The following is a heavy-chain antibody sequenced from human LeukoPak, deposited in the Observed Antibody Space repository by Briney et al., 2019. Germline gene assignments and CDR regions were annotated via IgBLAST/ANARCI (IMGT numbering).Heavy chain of an antibody. V-gene: IGHV3-7*03. J-gene: IGHJ4*02. CDR3: ARDRWSYDPQGGFDC. D-gene: IGHD3-22*01. CDR1: GFTISIYW. CDR2: IKQDGSER. Sequence: GGSLRLSCAASGFTISIYWMSWVRQAPGKGLEWVANIKQDGSERYYVDSVKGRFTLSRDNAKNSLYLQMNSLRAEDTAVYYCARDRWSYDPQGGFDCWGQGTLVTVSS.